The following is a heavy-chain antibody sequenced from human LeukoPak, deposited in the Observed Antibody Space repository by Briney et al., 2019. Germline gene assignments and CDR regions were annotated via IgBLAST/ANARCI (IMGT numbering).Heavy chain of an antibody. J-gene: IGHJ4*02. Sequence: SETLSLTCTVSGGSISSYYWSWIRQPPGKGLEWIVYIYYSGSTNYNPSLKSRVTISVDTSKNQFSLKLSSVTAADTAVYYCASFKSLITMVRGRFDYWGQGTLVTVSS. CDR3: ASFKSLITMVRGRFDY. V-gene: IGHV4-59*08. CDR2: IYYSGST. D-gene: IGHD3-10*01. CDR1: GGSISSYY.